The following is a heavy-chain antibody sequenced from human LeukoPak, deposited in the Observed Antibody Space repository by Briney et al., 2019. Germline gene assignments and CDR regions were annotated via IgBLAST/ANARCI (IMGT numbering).Heavy chain of an antibody. CDR2: IYWNDEK. Sequence: GSGPTLVNPTQTLTLTCTFSGFSLSTSGEGVGWIRQPPGKALEWLALIYWNDEKRLSPSLRSRITITKDTSKNQVVLTMTNMDPVDTATYFCARSIPDRGVVATWPFDYWGQGTLVTVSS. D-gene: IGHD5-12*01. CDR3: ARSIPDRGVVATWPFDY. CDR1: GFSLSTSGEG. J-gene: IGHJ4*02. V-gene: IGHV2-5*01.